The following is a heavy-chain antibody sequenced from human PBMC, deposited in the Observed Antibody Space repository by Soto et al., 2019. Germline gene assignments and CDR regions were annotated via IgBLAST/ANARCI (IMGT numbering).Heavy chain of an antibody. Sequence: QVQLQESGPGLVKPSQTLSLTCTVSGDSISDVDYYWSWVRQTPREGLEWIGAFYDSGTSYYSPSLKSRMTISVDSSTNQFSLTLTPVTAADTAVYYCARGTRDYFDTTGPGYGMDVWGQGTTVTVSS. CDR2: FYDSGTS. CDR3: ARGTRDYFDTTGPGYGMDV. CDR1: GDSISDVDYY. D-gene: IGHD3-22*01. V-gene: IGHV4-30-4*01. J-gene: IGHJ6*02.